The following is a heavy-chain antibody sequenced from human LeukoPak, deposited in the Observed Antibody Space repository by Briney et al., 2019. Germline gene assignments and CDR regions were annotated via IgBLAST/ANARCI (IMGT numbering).Heavy chain of an antibody. V-gene: IGHV1-18*01. D-gene: IGHD3-16*01. Sequence: ASVKVSCKASGYTFSNHGIGWVRQAPGQGLEWVGWISARTGNTNYAQKVQGRVTMTTDTSTSTAYMELRSLTSDDTAVYCCARAEGDYDPLNWIDPWGQGTLVIVSS. CDR3: ARAEGDYDPLNWIDP. J-gene: IGHJ5*02. CDR2: ISARTGNT. CDR1: GYTFSNHG.